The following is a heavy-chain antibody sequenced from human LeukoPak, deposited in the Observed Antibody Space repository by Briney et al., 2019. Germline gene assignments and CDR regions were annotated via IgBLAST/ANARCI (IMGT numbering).Heavy chain of an antibody. D-gene: IGHD2-2*01. CDR2: INHSGST. Sequence: PSETLSLTCAVYGGSFSGYYWSWIRQPPGKGLEWIGEINHSGSTNYNPSLKSRVTISVDTSKNQFSLKLSSVTAADTAVYYCASHVQYCNSTSCYVWFDPWGQGTLVTVSS. V-gene: IGHV4-34*01. J-gene: IGHJ5*02. CDR3: ASHVQYCNSTSCYVWFDP. CDR1: GGSFSGYY.